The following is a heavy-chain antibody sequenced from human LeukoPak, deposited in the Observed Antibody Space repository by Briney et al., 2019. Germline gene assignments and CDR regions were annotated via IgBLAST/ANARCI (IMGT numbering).Heavy chain of an antibody. V-gene: IGHV3-72*01. Sequence: GGSLRLSCAASGFTFSDHYMDWVRQAPGKGLEWVGRIRNKANSYTTEYAASVKGRFTISRDDSKNSLYLQMNSLKTEDTAVYYCARVLVVVGSYYFDSWGQGTLVTVSS. CDR2: IRNKANSYTT. CDR1: GFTFSDHY. D-gene: IGHD3-22*01. CDR3: ARVLVVVGSYYFDS. J-gene: IGHJ4*02.